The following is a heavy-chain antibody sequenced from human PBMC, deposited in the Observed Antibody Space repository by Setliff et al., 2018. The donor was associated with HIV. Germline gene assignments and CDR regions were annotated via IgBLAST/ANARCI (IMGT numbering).Heavy chain of an antibody. CDR1: GYSFTNYG. V-gene: IGHV1-18*01. D-gene: IGHD3-16*01. CDR3: ARGYSYPYGALDY. J-gene: IGHJ4*02. CDR2: ISAYTGNT. Sequence: ASVKVSCKTSGYSFTNYGISWVRQAPGQGLEWMGWISAYTGNTNFAEKLQDRVTMTTDRSTTTAYMELRNLRADDTAVYFCARGYSYPYGALDYWGQGTLVTVSS.